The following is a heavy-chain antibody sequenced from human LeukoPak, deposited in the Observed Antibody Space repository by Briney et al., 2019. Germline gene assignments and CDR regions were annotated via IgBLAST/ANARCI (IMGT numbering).Heavy chain of an antibody. D-gene: IGHD2-15*01. CDR3: ASGGYVHDAFDI. J-gene: IGHJ3*02. Sequence: PGGSLRLSCAASGFTFSSESMNGVRQAPGKGLGWVSSISSSSSYIYYADSVKGRFTISRDNAKNSLYLQMNSLRAEDTAVYYCASGGYVHDAFDIWGQGTMVTVSS. CDR1: GFTFSSES. V-gene: IGHV3-21*01. CDR2: ISSSSSYI.